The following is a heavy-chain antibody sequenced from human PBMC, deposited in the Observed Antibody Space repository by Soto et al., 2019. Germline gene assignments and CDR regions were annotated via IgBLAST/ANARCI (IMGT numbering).Heavy chain of an antibody. CDR3: ARENTYGDLPTFFFDY. CDR1: GGTFSSYT. D-gene: IGHD4-17*01. CDR2: IITILGIA. J-gene: IGHJ4*02. Sequence: ASVKVSCKASGGTFSSYTISWGRQAPGQGLEWMGRIITILGIANYAQKFQGRVTITADKSTSTAYMELSSLRSEDTAVYYCARENTYGDLPTFFFDYWAQATLVTLPS. V-gene: IGHV1-69*04.